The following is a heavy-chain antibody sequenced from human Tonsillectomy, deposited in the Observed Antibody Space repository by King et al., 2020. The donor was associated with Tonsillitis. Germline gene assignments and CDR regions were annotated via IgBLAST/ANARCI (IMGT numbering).Heavy chain of an antibody. D-gene: IGHD6-6*01. CDR3: ARLVSSSAGYKWVDP. Sequence: VQLVESGAEVKKPGESLKISCKGSGHSFASYWIGWVRQMPGKGLEWMGIIYPGDSDTRYSPSFQGQVTISADKSISTAYLQWSSLKASDTAIYYCARLVSSSAGYKWVDPWGQGTLVTVSA. CDR1: GHSFASYW. V-gene: IGHV5-51*03. CDR2: IYPGDSDT. J-gene: IGHJ5*02.